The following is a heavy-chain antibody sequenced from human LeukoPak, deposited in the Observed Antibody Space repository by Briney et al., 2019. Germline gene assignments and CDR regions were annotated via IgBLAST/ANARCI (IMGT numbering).Heavy chain of an antibody. V-gene: IGHV3-11*05. CDR2: ISSSSSYT. J-gene: IGHJ6*02. Sequence: PGRSLRLSCAASGFTFSSYAMSWIRQAPGKGLEWVSYISSSSSYTNYADSVKGRFTISRDNAKNSLYLQMNSLRAEDTAVYYCARDRERYCSGGSCPLYYYYGMDVWGQGTTVTVSS. CDR1: GFTFSSYA. D-gene: IGHD2-15*01. CDR3: ARDRERYCSGGSCPLYYYYGMDV.